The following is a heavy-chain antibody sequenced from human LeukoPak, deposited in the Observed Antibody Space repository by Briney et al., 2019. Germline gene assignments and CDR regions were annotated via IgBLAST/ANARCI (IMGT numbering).Heavy chain of an antibody. CDR1: GFTVSSNY. CDR3: AKDRYYYDSSGYFRY. J-gene: IGHJ4*02. V-gene: IGHV3-23*01. CDR2: ISGSGGST. Sequence: GGSLRLSCAASGFTVSSNYMSWVRQAPGKGLEWVSAISGSGGSTYYADSVKGRFTISRDNSKNTLYLQMNSLRAEDTAVYYCAKDRYYYDSSGYFRYWGQGTLVTVSS. D-gene: IGHD3-22*01.